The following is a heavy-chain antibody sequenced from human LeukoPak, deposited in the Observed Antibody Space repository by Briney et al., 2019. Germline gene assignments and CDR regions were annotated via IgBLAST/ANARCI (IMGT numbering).Heavy chain of an antibody. CDR3: ARDSSTTEVGYNWFDP. J-gene: IGHJ5*02. CDR1: GGSLNSGRDS. D-gene: IGHD4-23*01. Sequence: PSQTLSLTCTVSGGSLNSGRDSWSWVRQSAGKGLEWIGRVSSTGSTNYNPSLKSRVTISVDTSKNQFSLKLSSVTAADTAVYYCARDSSTTEVGYNWFDPWGQGTLVTVSS. V-gene: IGHV4-61*02. CDR2: VSSTGST.